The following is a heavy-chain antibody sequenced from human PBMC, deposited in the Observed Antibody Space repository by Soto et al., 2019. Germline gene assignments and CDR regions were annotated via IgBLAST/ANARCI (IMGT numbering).Heavy chain of an antibody. J-gene: IGHJ4*02. CDR3: ARASNGGAFDY. Sequence: QVPLGQSGAEVKKPGASVKVSCKASGYTFTSYVISWVRQAPGQGLEWMGWISPYNGNTHDAQKFQGRVTMTTDTTTRTAYMELRSLRYDATAVYSWARASNGGAFDYWGQGTLVTVSS. CDR2: ISPYNGNT. V-gene: IGHV1-18*01. CDR1: GYTFTSYV. D-gene: IGHD2-21*01.